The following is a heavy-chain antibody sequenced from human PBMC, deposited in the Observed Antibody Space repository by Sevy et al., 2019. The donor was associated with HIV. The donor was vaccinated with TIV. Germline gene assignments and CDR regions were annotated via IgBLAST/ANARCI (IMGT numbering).Heavy chain of an antibody. D-gene: IGHD5-12*01. CDR3: ASKRGYNHGPFDY. V-gene: IGHV4-30-4*02. CDR2: IHYSWGT. CDR1: GGSISNSDSY. J-gene: IGHJ4*02. Sequence: SETLSLTCTVSGGSISNSDSYWSWIRQPPGKGLEWIGYIHYSWGTYYNPFLKSRVAMSVDTSEKQFSLKLSSMTEADTAVYYCASKRGYNHGPFDYWGQGTLVTVSS.